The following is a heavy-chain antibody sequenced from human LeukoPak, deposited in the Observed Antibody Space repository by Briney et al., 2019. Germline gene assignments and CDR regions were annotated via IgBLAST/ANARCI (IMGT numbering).Heavy chain of an antibody. CDR1: GDSVSSNSAA. CDR3: VSSADGSGSYDWFDP. D-gene: IGHD3-10*01. Sequence: SQTLSLTCAISGDSVSSNSAAWNWIRQSPSRGLEWLGRTYYRSKWYNDYAESVKSRITIKPDTSKSQFSPQLNSVTPEDTAVYYCVSSADGSGSYDWFDPWGQGTLVTVSS. V-gene: IGHV6-1*01. J-gene: IGHJ5*02. CDR2: TYYRSKWYN.